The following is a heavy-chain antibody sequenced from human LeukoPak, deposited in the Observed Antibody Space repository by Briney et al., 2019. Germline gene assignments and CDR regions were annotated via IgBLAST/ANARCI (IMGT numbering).Heavy chain of an antibody. CDR1: GYTFDTYW. CDR3: ARLIAAAGKGAFDI. J-gene: IGHJ3*02. Sequence: GESLKISCKGSGYTFDTYWIGWVRQMPGKGLEWMGIIYPGDSDTKYRPSFQGQVTFSVDKSTTTAYLHWSSLKASDTAMYFCARLIAAAGKGAFDIWGQGTMVTVSS. D-gene: IGHD6-13*01. V-gene: IGHV5-51*01. CDR2: IYPGDSDT.